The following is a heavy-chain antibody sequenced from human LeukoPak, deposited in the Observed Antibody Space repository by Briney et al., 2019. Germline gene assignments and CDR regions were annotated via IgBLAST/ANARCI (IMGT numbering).Heavy chain of an antibody. J-gene: IGHJ4*02. CDR1: GYTLTELS. CDR3: ARDLPYYYDSSGSQYYFDY. D-gene: IGHD3-22*01. V-gene: IGHV1-24*01. CDR2: FDPEDGET. Sequence: GASVKVSCKVSGYTLTELSMHWVRQAPGKGLEWMGGFDPEDGETIYAQKLQGRVTMTTDTSTSTAYMELRSLRSDDTAVYYCARDLPYYYDSSGSQYYFDYWGQGTLVTVSS.